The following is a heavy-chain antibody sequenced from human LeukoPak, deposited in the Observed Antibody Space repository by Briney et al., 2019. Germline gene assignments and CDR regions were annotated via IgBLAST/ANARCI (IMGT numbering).Heavy chain of an antibody. CDR1: GFTFSNYA. CDR2: ISGGGVST. D-gene: IGHD7-27*01. CDR3: AKDLGPYYFDY. Sequence: VGSLRLSCAASGFTFSNYAMSWVRQAPGKGLEWVSAISGGGVSTYYADSVKGRFTISRDNSKNTLYLQMNSLRAEDTAVYYCAKDLGPYYFDYWGQGTLVTVSS. V-gene: IGHV3-23*01. J-gene: IGHJ4*02.